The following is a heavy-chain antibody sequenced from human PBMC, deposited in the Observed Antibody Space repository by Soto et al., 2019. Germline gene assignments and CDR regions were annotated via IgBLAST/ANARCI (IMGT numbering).Heavy chain of an antibody. J-gene: IGHJ4*02. Sequence: ESLKISCRGSGFIFATYWIAWVRQMPGKGLEWIGNIYPTDSNIKYSPSFQGRVTLSADKSINTAYLQWTSLQASDTAMYYCAKWLVGSTGSDYWGQGTLVTVSS. D-gene: IGHD6-19*01. CDR2: IYPTDSNI. CDR3: AKWLVGSTGSDY. V-gene: IGHV5-51*01. CDR1: GFIFATYW.